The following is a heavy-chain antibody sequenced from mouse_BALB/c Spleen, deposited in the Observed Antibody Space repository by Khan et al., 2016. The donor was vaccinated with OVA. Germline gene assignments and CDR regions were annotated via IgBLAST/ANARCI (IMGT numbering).Heavy chain of an antibody. CDR2: ISYSGST. CDR3: ASELGRYYAMDY. V-gene: IGHV3-2*02. Sequence: EVQLQESGPGLVKPSQSLSLTCTVTGYSITSDYAWNWIRQFPGNKLEWMGCISYSGSTNYSPSLKSRIYITRDTSKNQFFLQLNSVTAEDTATYYCASELGRYYAMDYWGQGTSVTVSS. J-gene: IGHJ4*01. D-gene: IGHD4-1*01. CDR1: GYSITSDYA.